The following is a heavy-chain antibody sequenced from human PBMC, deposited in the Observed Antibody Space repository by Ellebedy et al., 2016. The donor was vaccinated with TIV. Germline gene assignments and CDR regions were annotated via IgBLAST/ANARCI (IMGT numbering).Heavy chain of an antibody. CDR2: IGSSSGYI. D-gene: IGHD1-26*01. J-gene: IGHJ4*02. V-gene: IGHV3-11*06. CDR1: GFTFSDYY. CDR3: ARDRIVGATSYGY. Sequence: GESLKISCAASGFTFSDYYMSWIRQAPGKGLEWVSSIGSSSGYIYYADSVKGRFTISRDNAENSLYLQMNSLRAEDTAVYYCARDRIVGATSYGYWGQGALVTVSS.